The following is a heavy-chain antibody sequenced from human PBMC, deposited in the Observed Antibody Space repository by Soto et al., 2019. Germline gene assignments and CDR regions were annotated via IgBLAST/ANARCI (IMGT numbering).Heavy chain of an antibody. J-gene: IGHJ6*02. Sequence: GGSLRLPSAPSGSTFSSYRMNRVRQAPGKGLEWVSSISSSSSYIYYADSVKGRFTISRDNAKSSLYLQMNSLRAEDTAVYYCARDRHSYYYYYYGMDVWGQVTTGTVSS. CDR3: ARDRHSYYYYYYGMDV. D-gene: IGHD4-4*01. CDR1: GSTFSSYR. CDR2: ISSSSSYI. V-gene: IGHV3-21*01.